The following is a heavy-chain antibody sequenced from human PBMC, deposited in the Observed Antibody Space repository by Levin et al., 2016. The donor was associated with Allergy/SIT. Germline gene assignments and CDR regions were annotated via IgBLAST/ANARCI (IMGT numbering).Heavy chain of an antibody. D-gene: IGHD6-13*01. CDR2: ISAYNGNT. J-gene: IGHJ2*01. CDR3: ARDVRGSQDEYWYFDL. V-gene: IGHV1-18*01. Sequence: WVRQAPGQGLEWMGWISAYNGNTNYAQKLQGRVTMTTDTSTSTAYMELRSLRSDDTAVYYCARDVRGSQDEYWYFDLWGRGTLVTVSS.